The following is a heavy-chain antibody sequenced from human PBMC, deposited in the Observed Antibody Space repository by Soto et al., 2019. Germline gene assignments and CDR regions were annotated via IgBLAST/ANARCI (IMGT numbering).Heavy chain of an antibody. CDR3: ATAPLQDGTLQFDR. CDR1: GFIFSDNF. Sequence: GSLRLSWAASGFIFSDNFMSWVRQAPGKGLEQVSVIYSGGRTFYADSVKGRFTISRDRSKNALYLQLNSLRPEDSAVYYCATAPLQDGTLQFDRWGKGPVGTVSS. V-gene: IGHV3-53*01. D-gene: IGHD2-15*01. CDR2: IYSGGRT. J-gene: IGHJ4*02.